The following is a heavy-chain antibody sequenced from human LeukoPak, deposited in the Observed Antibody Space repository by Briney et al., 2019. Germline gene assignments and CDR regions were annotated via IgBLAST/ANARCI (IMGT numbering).Heavy chain of an antibody. V-gene: IGHV1-46*01. D-gene: IGHD3-22*01. Sequence: GASVKVSCKASGYTFTSHYMHWVRQAPGQGLEWMGIINPSGGSTSYAQKFQGRVTMTRDMSTSTVYMELSSLRSEDTAVYYCARDLNTYYYDSSGYYYWGAFDYWGQGTLVTVSS. CDR2: INPSGGST. J-gene: IGHJ4*02. CDR1: GYTFTSHY. CDR3: ARDLNTYYYDSSGYYYWGAFDY.